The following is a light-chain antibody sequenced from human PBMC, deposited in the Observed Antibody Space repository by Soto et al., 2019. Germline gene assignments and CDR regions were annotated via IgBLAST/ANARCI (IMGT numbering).Light chain of an antibody. Sequence: QSVLTQPPSVSGAPGQRVTISCTGSSSNIGAGYDIHWYQQLPGTAPKLLISGNSNRPSGVPDRFSGSKSGTSVSLAITGLQAEDEADYYCQSYDSSLSGSVFGGGTQLTVL. CDR3: QSYDSSLSGSV. J-gene: IGLJ2*01. V-gene: IGLV1-40*01. CDR2: GNS. CDR1: SSNIGAGYD.